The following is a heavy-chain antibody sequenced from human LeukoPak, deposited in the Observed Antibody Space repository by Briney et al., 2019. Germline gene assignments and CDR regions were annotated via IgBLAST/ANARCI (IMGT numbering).Heavy chain of an antibody. Sequence: SETLSLTCTVSGASTTSSSHYWDWIRQPPGKGLEWIVTVYYSGHTYYNPSLKSRVTISVDTSKNQFSLKLSSVTAADTAVYYCARHPHSTVTTACYFDYWGQGTLVTVSS. J-gene: IGHJ4*02. D-gene: IGHD4-17*01. CDR3: ARHPHSTVTTACYFDY. V-gene: IGHV4-39*01. CDR1: GASTTSSSHY. CDR2: VYYSGHT.